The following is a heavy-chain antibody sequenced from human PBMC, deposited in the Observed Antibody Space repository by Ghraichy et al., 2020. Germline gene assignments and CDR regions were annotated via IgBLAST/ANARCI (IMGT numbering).Heavy chain of an antibody. CDR2: IYYNGCS. J-gene: IGHJ4*02. V-gene: IGHV4-59*01. CDR1: GDSLSDYY. CDR3: ARGPRGSAWLDS. Sequence: SETLSLTCPVSGDSLSDYYWSWIRQSPGKGLNWIGYIYYNGCSNYSPSLKSRVTISIDTSKNHLSLKLTSVTAADTAIYYCARGPRGSAWLDSWGQGTLVTVSS. D-gene: IGHD6-19*01.